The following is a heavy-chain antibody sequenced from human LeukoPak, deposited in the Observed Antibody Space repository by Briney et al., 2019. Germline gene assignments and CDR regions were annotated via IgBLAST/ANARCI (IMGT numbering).Heavy chain of an antibody. V-gene: IGHV3-30-3*02. D-gene: IGHD1-14*01. J-gene: IGHJ3*02. CDR3: AKISPGGTAFDI. CDR1: GITFSGYV. Sequence: GRSLRLSCAASGITFSGYVVHWVRQAPDKGLEWVALISHNGRNQYYADSVKGRFTISRDYSKNTLYLQMNSLRAEDTAVYYCAKISPGGTAFDIWGQGTMVTVS. CDR2: ISHNGRNQ.